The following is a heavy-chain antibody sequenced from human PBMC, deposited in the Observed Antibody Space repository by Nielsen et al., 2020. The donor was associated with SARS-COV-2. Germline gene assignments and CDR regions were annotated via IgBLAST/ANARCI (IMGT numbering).Heavy chain of an antibody. CDR1: GFTFDVYA. CDR3: AKAPSFTDDAFDI. V-gene: IGHV3-9*01. D-gene: IGHD6-6*01. CDR2: ISWNSGSI. Sequence: SLKISCAASGFTFDVYAMHWVRQAPGKGLEWVSGISWNSGSIGYADSVKGRFTISRDNAKNSLYLQMNSLRAEDTALYYCAKAPSFTDDAFDIWGQGTMVTVSS. J-gene: IGHJ3*02.